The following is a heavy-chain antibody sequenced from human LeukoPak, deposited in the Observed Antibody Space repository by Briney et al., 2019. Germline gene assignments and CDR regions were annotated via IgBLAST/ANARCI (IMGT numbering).Heavy chain of an antibody. J-gene: IGHJ4*02. CDR2: IYYSGST. D-gene: IGHD3-22*01. CDR3: ASANYYDSSGYSPDY. CDR1: GGSISSYY. V-gene: IGHV4-59*01. Sequence: SETLSLTCTVSGGSISSYYWSWIRQPPGKGLEWIGCIYYSGSTNYNPSFKSRVTISVDTSKNQFSLKLSSVTAADTAVYYCASANYYDSSGYSPDYWGQGTLVTVSS.